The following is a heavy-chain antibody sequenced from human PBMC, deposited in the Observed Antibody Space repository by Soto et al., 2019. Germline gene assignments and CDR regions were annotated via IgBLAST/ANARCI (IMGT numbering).Heavy chain of an antibody. J-gene: IGHJ4*02. D-gene: IGHD3-10*01. CDR2: ISGSGVST. Sequence: EVQLLESGGGLVQPGGSLRLSCAASGFTFSTYAMGWVRQAPGKGLEWVSCISGSGVSTYYADSVKGRFTISRDNSKNTLYLQMSSLRAEDTAVYYCAKDLRVRGVDWGQGTLVTVSS. V-gene: IGHV3-23*01. CDR1: GFTFSTYA. CDR3: AKDLRVRGVD.